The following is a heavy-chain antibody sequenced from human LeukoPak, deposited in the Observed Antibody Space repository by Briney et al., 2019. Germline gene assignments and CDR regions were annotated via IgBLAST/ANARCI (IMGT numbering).Heavy chain of an antibody. CDR1: GFPFTRFY. Sequence: GGSLRLSCAVSGFPFTRFYMSWLRQAPGKGLEWISYIGLSGSPLDYADSVRGRFTISGDNAKNSLYLELNSLRAEDTAVYYCARKDFSSGSFSYWGQGTLVTVSS. J-gene: IGHJ4*02. CDR3: ARKDFSSGSFSY. V-gene: IGHV3-11*04. CDR2: IGLSGSPL. D-gene: IGHD3-22*01.